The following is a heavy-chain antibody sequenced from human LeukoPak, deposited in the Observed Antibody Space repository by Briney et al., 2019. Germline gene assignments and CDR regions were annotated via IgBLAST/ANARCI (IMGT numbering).Heavy chain of an antibody. CDR2: ISWNSGRI. J-gene: IGHJ3*02. CDR1: GFTFSSYA. D-gene: IGHD2-2*01. Sequence: GGSLRLSCAASGFTFSSYAMSWVRQAPGKGLEWVSGISWNSGRIGYADSVKGRFTISRDNAKNSLYLQMNSLRAEDTALYCCAKDVGSTSTGAFDIWGQGTMVTVSS. V-gene: IGHV3-9*01. CDR3: AKDVGSTSTGAFDI.